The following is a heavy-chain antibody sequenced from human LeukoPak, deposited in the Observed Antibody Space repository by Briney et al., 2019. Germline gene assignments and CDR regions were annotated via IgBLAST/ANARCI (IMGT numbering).Heavy chain of an antibody. D-gene: IGHD3-10*01. CDR1: GFTFSSYG. CDR2: IRYDGSNK. Sequence: GGSLRLSCAASGFTFSSYGMHWVRQAPGKGLEWAAFIRYDGSNKYYADSVKGRFTISRDNSKNTLYLQMNSLRAEDTAVYYCATTNYYGSGSYRTQPFDYWGQGTLVTVSS. V-gene: IGHV3-30*02. J-gene: IGHJ4*02. CDR3: ATTNYYGSGSYRTQPFDY.